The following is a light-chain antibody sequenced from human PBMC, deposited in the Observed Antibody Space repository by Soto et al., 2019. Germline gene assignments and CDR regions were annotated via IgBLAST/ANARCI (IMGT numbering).Light chain of an antibody. CDR1: ALPNQY. V-gene: IGLV3-25*03. CDR3: QSADSSGTWV. CDR2: KDS. J-gene: IGLJ3*02. Sequence: SYELTQPPSVSVSPGQTARITCSGDALPNQYAYWYQQKPGQAPVMVIYKDSERPSGIPERFSGSSSGTTVTLTISGVQAEDEDDYYCQSADSSGTWVFGGGTKLTVL.